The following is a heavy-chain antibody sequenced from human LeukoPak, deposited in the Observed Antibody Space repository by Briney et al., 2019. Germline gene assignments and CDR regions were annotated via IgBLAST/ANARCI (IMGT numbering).Heavy chain of an antibody. CDR2: VKRDGTVT. CDR1: GFTFTSPW. J-gene: IGHJ4*02. Sequence: PGGSLRLSCVASGFTFTSPWMHWVRQTPGKGLMWVSRVKRDGTVTSYADSVKGRFTISRDNAKNTVYLQMSSLRVEDTGVYYCTRDAAGLDYWGQGTLVTVSS. D-gene: IGHD1-14*01. V-gene: IGHV3-74*01. CDR3: TRDAAGLDY.